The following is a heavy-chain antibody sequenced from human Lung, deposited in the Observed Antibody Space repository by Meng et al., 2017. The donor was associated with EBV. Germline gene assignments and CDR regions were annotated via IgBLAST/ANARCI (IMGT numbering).Heavy chain of an antibody. V-gene: IGHV3-33*01. CDR3: ARDFYGDYSLLDY. Sequence: QVQLGESGGGVVQAGRSLRLSGAASGYTFSSYGMHWVRQAPGKGLEWLTFIWYDGVKKSYTDSVKGRFTISRDNSRNTLYLEMDSLRAEDTAMYYCARDFYGDYSLLDYWGHGTLVTVSS. CDR2: IWYDGVKK. J-gene: IGHJ4*03. CDR1: GYTFSSYG. D-gene: IGHD4-17*01.